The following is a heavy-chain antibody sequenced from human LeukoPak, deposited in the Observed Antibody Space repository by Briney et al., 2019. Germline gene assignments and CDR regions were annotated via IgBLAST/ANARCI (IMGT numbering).Heavy chain of an antibody. CDR1: GGSISSYY. CDR2: IYYSGST. CDR3: ATIPIAVAGILY. J-gene: IGHJ4*02. V-gene: IGHV4-59*08. D-gene: IGHD6-19*01. Sequence: SETLSLTCTVSGGSISSYYWSWIRQPPGKGLEWIGYIYYSGSTNYNPSLKSRVTISLDTSKNQFSLKLSSVTAADTAVYYCATIPIAVAGILYWGQGTLVTVSS.